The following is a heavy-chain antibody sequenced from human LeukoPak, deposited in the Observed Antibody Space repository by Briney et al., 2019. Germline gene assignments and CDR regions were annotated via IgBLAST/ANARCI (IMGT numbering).Heavy chain of an antibody. V-gene: IGHV3-7*01. D-gene: IGHD2-21*02. CDR3: ARGDSGDWAL. CDR2: INQDGNVK. J-gene: IGHJ4*02. Sequence: PGGSLRLSCAASGFTFSSCWMSWGRQAPGKGLEWVANINQDGNVKYYVDSVKGRFTISRDNAKNSLYLQMNSLRAEDTAVYYCARGDSGDWALGGQGTLVTVSS. CDR1: GFTFSSCW.